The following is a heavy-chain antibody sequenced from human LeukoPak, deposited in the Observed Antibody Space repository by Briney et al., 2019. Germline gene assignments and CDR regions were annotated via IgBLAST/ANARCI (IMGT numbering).Heavy chain of an antibody. CDR2: IYYSGST. Sequence: SETLSLTCTVSGGSISSYYWSWLRQPPGKGLEWIGYIYYSGSTNYNPSLKSRVTIPVDTSKNQFSLKLSSVTAADTAVYYCARGQYYYDSSGYYSLLLDYWGQGTLVTVSS. J-gene: IGHJ4*02. CDR3: ARGQYYYDSSGYYSLLLDY. V-gene: IGHV4-59*01. D-gene: IGHD3-22*01. CDR1: GGSISSYY.